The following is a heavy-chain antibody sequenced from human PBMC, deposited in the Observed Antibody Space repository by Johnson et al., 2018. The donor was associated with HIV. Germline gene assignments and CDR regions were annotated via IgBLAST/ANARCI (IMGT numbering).Heavy chain of an antibody. V-gene: IGHV3-20*04. D-gene: IGHD3-16*01. CDR3: ARVVYYVDAFDI. CDR1: GFTFDDYG. J-gene: IGHJ3*02. CDR2: INWNGGST. Sequence: VQLVESGGGLVQPGRSLRLSCAASGFTFDDYGMSWVRQAPGKGLEWVSGINWNGGSTGYADSVKGRFTISRDNSKNTLYLQMNSLRVEDTAVYYCARVVYYVDAFDIWGQGTVVTVSS.